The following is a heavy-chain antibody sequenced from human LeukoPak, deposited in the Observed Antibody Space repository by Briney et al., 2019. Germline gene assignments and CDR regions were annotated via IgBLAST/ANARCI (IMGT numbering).Heavy chain of an antibody. CDR2: INHSGST. J-gene: IGHJ6*03. Sequence: SETLSLTCAVYGGSFSGYYWSWMRQPPGKGLEWIGEINHSGSTNYNPSLKSRVTISVDTSKNQFSLKLSSVTAADTAVYYCARQGIFWSGYPYYMDVWGKGTTVTVSS. CDR1: GGSFSGYY. D-gene: IGHD3-3*01. V-gene: IGHV4-34*01. CDR3: ARQGIFWSGYPYYMDV.